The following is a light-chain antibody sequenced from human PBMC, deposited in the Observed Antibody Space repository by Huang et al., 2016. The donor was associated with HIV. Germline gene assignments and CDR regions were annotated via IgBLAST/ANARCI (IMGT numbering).Light chain of an antibody. CDR3: QQYYTSPT. Sequence: DIQMTQSPSSLSAFVGDTVTITCRASQGISNSVAWYQQNTGKAPKLLLYSKSRLESRVPSRFRRGGSRTDYTLTISSLQPDDFATYYCQQYYTSPTFGQGSKVEI. CDR2: SKS. J-gene: IGKJ1*01. CDR1: QGISNS. V-gene: IGKV1-NL1*01.